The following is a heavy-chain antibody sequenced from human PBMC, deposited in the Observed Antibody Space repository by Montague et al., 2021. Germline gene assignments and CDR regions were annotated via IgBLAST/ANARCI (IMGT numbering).Heavy chain of an antibody. CDR3: ARSWTLAGTGFDS. V-gene: IGHV5-51*01. Sequence: QSGAKVKKPGESLKISCKDSGSGFTNYWIGWVRQMPGKGLEWMGIIYPGDSDTRYSPSFQGQVTISADKSINIVYLQWSSLKASDTAMYYCARSWTLAGTGFDSWGQGTLVTVSS. CDR2: IYPGDSDT. J-gene: IGHJ4*02. CDR1: GSGFTNYW. D-gene: IGHD6-19*01.